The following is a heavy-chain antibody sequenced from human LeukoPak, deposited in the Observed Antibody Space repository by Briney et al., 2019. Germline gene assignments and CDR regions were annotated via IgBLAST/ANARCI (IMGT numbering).Heavy chain of an antibody. CDR2: IYPGDSDT. CDR3: ARLLGDYSNYVWRHNWFDP. J-gene: IGHJ5*02. D-gene: IGHD4-11*01. Sequence: GEPLQISCQGSGSTFTSYWIAWVRQLPGKGLEWMGIIYPGDSDTRYSPSFQGQVTISADKSISTAYLQWSSLKASDTAMYYCARLLGDYSNYVWRHNWFDPWGQGTLVTVSS. V-gene: IGHV5-51*01. CDR1: GSTFTSYW.